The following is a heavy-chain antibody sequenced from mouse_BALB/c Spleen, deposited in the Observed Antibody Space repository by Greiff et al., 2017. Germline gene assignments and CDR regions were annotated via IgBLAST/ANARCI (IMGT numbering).Heavy chain of an antibody. CDR3: ARGATVVADYAMDY. D-gene: IGHD1-1*01. CDR2: IYPYNGGT. J-gene: IGHJ4*01. CDR1: GYTFTDYN. Sequence: VQLKESGPELVKPGASVKISCKASGYTFTDYNMHWVKQSHGKSLEWIGYIYPYNGGTGYNQKFKSKATLTVDNSSSTAYMELRSLTSEDSAVYYCARGATVVADYAMDYWGQGTSVTVSS. V-gene: IGHV1S29*02.